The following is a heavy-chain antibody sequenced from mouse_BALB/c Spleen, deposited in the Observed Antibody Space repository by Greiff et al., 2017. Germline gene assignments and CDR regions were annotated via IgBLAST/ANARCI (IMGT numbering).Heavy chain of an antibody. Sequence: QVQLQQSGAELVRPGASVTLSCKASGYTFTDYEMHWVKQTPVHGLEWIGAIDPETGGTAYNQKFKGKATLTADKSSSTAYMQLSSLTSEDSAVYYCARSNIRYDNYWGQGTTLTVSS. CDR1: GYTFTDYE. CDR2: IDPETGGT. D-gene: IGHD2-14*01. J-gene: IGHJ2*01. CDR3: ARSNIRYDNY. V-gene: IGHV1-15*01.